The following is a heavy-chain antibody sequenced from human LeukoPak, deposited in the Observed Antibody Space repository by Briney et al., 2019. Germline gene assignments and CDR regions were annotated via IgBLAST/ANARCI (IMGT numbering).Heavy chain of an antibody. D-gene: IGHD3-3*01. Sequence: GGSLRLSCAASGFTFSSYGMHWVRQAPGKGLEWVSSISSSSSYIYYADSVKGRFTISRDNAKNSLYLQMNSLRAEDTAVYYCARDSDFWSGYLNYYYYYGMGVWGQGTTVTVSS. J-gene: IGHJ6*02. CDR3: ARDSDFWSGYLNYYYYYGMGV. V-gene: IGHV3-21*01. CDR1: GFTFSSYG. CDR2: ISSSSSYI.